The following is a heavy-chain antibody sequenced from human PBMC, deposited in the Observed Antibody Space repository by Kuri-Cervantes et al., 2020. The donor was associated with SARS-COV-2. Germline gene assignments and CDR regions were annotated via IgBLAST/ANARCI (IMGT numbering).Heavy chain of an antibody. CDR1: GYTFTSYD. CDR3: ARGLKSYYDSSGTKSLQH. D-gene: IGHD3-22*01. CDR2: INTNTGNP. V-gene: IGHV7-4-1*02. J-gene: IGHJ1*01. Sequence: ASVKVSCKASGYTFTSYDINWVRQAPGQGLEWMGWINTNTGNPTYAQGFTGRFVFSLDTSVSTAYLQISSLKAEDTAVYYCARGLKSYYDSSGTKSLQHWGQGTLVTVSS.